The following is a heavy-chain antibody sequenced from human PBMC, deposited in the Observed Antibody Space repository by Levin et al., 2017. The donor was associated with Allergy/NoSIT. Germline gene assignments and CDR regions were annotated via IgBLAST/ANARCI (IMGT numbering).Heavy chain of an antibody. J-gene: IGHJ4*02. V-gene: IGHV4-39*01. CDR2: IYYSGST. D-gene: IGHD3-10*01. Sequence: SQTLSLPCTVSGGSISSSSYYWGWIRQPPGKGLEWIGSIYYSGSTYYNPSLKSRVTISVDTSKNQFSLKLSSVTAADTAVYYCASNEPITMVRGAWDYWGQGTLVTVSS. CDR3: ASNEPITMVRGAWDY. CDR1: GGSISSSSYY.